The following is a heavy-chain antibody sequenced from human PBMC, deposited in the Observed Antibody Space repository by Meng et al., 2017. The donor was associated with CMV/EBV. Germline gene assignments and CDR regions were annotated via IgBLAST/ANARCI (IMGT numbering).Heavy chain of an antibody. V-gene: IGHV3-74*01. CDR1: GFTFSSYW. Sequence: GESLKISCAASGFTFSSYWMHWVRQAPGKGLVWVSRINSDGSSTSYADSVKGRFTISRDNAKNTLYLQMNSLRAEDTAVYYCARDLPYCSSTSCYSTWYYYYGMDVWGQLTTVPFSS. CDR2: INSDGSST. J-gene: IGHJ6*02. CDR3: ARDLPYCSSTSCYSTWYYYYGMDV. D-gene: IGHD2-2*02.